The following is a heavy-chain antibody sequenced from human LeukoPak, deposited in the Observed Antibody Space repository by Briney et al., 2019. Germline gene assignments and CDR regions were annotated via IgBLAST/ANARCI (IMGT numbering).Heavy chain of an antibody. V-gene: IGHV3-30*04. D-gene: IGHD2-2*01. CDR1: GFTFSSYA. CDR2: ISYDGSNK. J-gene: IGHJ4*02. CDR3: ARDCNIVVVPAAMGDYFDY. Sequence: PGRSLRLSCAASGFTFSSYAMHWVRQAPGKGLEWVAVISYDGSNKYYADSVKGRFTISRDNSKNTLYLQMNSLRAEDTAVYYCARDCNIVVVPAAMGDYFDYWGQGTLVTVSS.